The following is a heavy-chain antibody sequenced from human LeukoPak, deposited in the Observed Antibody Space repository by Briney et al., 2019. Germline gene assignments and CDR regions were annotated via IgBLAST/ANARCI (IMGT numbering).Heavy chain of an antibody. V-gene: IGHV3-64D*06. CDR2: VTSDGGTT. J-gene: IGHJ4*02. D-gene: IGHD1-26*01. Sequence: VGSLRLSCSASGFTFSSYAMHWVRQAPGEELEYISGVTSDGGTTYHADSVKGRFTISRDNSKNTLYLQLSSLRVEDTAVYYCVKVSSTVGATYFDYWGQGTLVTVSS. CDR3: VKVSSTVGATYFDY. CDR1: GFTFSSYA.